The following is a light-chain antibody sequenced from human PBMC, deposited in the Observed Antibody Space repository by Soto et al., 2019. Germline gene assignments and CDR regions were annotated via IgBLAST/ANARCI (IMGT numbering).Light chain of an antibody. Sequence: EIVMTQSPATLSVSPGERATLSCRASQSVSNNLAWYHQKPGQAPRLLIYGASTRATGIPAGFSGSGSGTEFPLTIRRLQSEDFAVYYCQQYNDWWTFGQGTKVVIK. J-gene: IGKJ1*01. CDR3: QQYNDWWT. CDR1: QSVSNN. V-gene: IGKV3-15*01. CDR2: GAS.